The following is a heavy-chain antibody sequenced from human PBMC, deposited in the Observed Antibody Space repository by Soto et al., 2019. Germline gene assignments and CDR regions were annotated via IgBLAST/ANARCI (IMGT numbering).Heavy chain of an antibody. J-gene: IGHJ4*02. V-gene: IGHV4-59*08. CDR2: IYSSGSS. CDR1: GGSISGHY. Sequence: PSETLSLTCTVSGGSISGHYLSWIRQPPGKRLEWIGYIYSSGSSNYSPSLKSRVTMSVDTSQNQFSLKLTSVTAADTAVYYCARLLGGLSYGSFDSWGQGTLVTVSS. CDR3: ARLLGGLSYGSFDS. D-gene: IGHD5-18*01.